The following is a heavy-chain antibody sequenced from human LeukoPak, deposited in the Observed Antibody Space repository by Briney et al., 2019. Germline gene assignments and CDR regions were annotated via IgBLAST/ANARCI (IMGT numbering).Heavy chain of an antibody. D-gene: IGHD2-15*01. CDR2: IYTSGST. Sequence: PSQTLSLTCTLSGGSTSRYSWSWIRQPPGKGLEWIGYIYTSGSTNYNTPLKSRVTISVDTSKNQFSLKLSSVTAADTAVYYCARHSPYCSGGSCYSYAFDIWGQGTMVTVSS. J-gene: IGHJ3*02. CDR3: ARHSPYCSGGSCYSYAFDI. V-gene: IGHV4-4*09. CDR1: GGSTSRYS.